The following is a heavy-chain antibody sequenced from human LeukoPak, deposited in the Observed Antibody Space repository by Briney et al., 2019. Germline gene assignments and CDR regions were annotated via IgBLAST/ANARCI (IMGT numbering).Heavy chain of an antibody. V-gene: IGHV4-34*01. CDR1: GGSFSGYY. D-gene: IGHD3-9*01. CDR3: ARRSSRRYYDILTGPNWFDP. CDR2: INHSGST. J-gene: IGHJ5*02. Sequence: SETLSLTCAVYGGSFSGYYWSWIRQPPGKGLEWIGEINHSGSTNYNPSLKCRVTISVDTSKNQFSLKLSSVTAADTAVYYCARRSSRRYYDILTGPNWFDPWGQGTLVTVSS.